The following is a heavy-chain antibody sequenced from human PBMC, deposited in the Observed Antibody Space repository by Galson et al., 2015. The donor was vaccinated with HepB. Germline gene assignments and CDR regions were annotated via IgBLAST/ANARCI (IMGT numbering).Heavy chain of an antibody. Sequence: SLRLSCADSGFIFSGYSLNWVRQAPGKGLGWVSAISSGSRYIYYAESVKGRFTISRDNAKNSLYRQMNSLRAEDTAVYYCARDISGSYHDDFDIWGQGTMVTVSS. CDR1: GFIFSGYS. CDR2: ISSGSRYI. D-gene: IGHD1-26*01. CDR3: ARDISGSYHDDFDI. V-gene: IGHV3-21*01. J-gene: IGHJ3*02.